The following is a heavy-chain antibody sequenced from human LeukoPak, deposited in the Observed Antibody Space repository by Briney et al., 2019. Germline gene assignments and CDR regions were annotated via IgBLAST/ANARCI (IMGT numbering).Heavy chain of an antibody. V-gene: IGHV3-21*01. Sequence: GGSLRLSCAASGFTFSSYSMNWVRQAPGKGLEWVSSISTSSSYIYYADSVKGRVTISRDNAKKSLYLQMNSLRAEDTAVYYCARHGPSDPFGDYELNWFDPWGQGTLVTVSS. CDR3: ARHGPSDPFGDYELNWFDP. J-gene: IGHJ5*02. D-gene: IGHD4-17*01. CDR2: ISTSSSYI. CDR1: GFTFSSYS.